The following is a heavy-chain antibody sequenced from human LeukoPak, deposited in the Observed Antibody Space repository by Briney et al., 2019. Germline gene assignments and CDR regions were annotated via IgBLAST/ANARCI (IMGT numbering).Heavy chain of an antibody. D-gene: IGHD1-26*01. CDR1: GFTFSSYS. J-gene: IGHJ4*02. CDR3: ARDMGELLGFDY. V-gene: IGHV3-21*01. CDR2: ISSSSSCI. Sequence: GGSLRLSCAASGFTFSSYSMNWVRQAPGKGLEWVSSISSSSSCIYYADSVKGRFTISRDNAKNSLYLQMNSLRAEDTAVYYCARDMGELLGFDYWGQGTLVTVSS.